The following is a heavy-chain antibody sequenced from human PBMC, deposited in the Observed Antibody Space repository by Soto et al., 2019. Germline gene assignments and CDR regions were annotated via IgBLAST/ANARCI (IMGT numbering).Heavy chain of an antibody. D-gene: IGHD2-2*01. V-gene: IGHV3-21*01. CDR1: GFTFSSDS. CDR2: ISSSGSYI. J-gene: IGHJ3*02. Sequence: GGSLRLSCAASGFTFSSDSMNWVRQAPGKGLEWVSSISSSGSYIYYADSVKGRFTISRDNAKNSLYMQMNSLRAEDTAVYYCARGAQCSSNNCFGSGAFDIWGQGTMVTVSS. CDR3: ARGAQCSSNNCFGSGAFDI.